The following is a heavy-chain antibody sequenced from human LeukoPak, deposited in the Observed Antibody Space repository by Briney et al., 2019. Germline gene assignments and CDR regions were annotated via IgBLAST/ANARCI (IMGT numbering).Heavy chain of an antibody. CDR3: AREVQHYYYGSGSYYNDWSDP. J-gene: IGHJ5*02. CDR1: GYTFTGYY. Sequence: ASVKVSCKASGYTFTGYYMHWVRQAPGQGLEWMGWINPNSGGTNYAQKFQGRVTMTRDTSISTAYMELSRLRSDDTAVYYCAREVQHYYYGSGSYYNDWSDPWGQGTLVTVSS. V-gene: IGHV1-2*02. D-gene: IGHD3-10*01. CDR2: INPNSGGT.